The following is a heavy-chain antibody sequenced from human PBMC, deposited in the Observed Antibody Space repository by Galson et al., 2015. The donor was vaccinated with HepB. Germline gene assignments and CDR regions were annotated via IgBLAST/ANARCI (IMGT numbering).Heavy chain of an antibody. V-gene: IGHV3-13*05. Sequence: SLRLSCAASGFTFSSYDMHWVRQATGKGLEWVSAIGTAGDPYYPGSVKGRFTISRENAKNSLYLQMNSLRAGDTAVYYCARGGAVAGDYYFDYWGQGTLVTVSS. J-gene: IGHJ4*02. CDR1: GFTFSSYD. CDR2: IGTAGDP. D-gene: IGHD2-21*02. CDR3: ARGGAVAGDYYFDY.